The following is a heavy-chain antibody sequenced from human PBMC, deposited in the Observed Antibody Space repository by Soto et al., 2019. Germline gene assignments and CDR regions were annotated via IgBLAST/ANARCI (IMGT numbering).Heavy chain of an antibody. J-gene: IGHJ5*02. CDR2: INSRGGST. Sequence: GGSLRLSCAASGFTFSSYAMSWVRQAPGKGLEWVSAINSRGGSTYYADSVKGRFTISRDSSKNTLYLQMNSLRSDDTAVYYCARVRPDIVVVPAALSNWFDPWGQGTLVTVSS. CDR1: GFTFSSYA. D-gene: IGHD2-2*01. CDR3: ARVRPDIVVVPAALSNWFDP. V-gene: IGHV3-23*01.